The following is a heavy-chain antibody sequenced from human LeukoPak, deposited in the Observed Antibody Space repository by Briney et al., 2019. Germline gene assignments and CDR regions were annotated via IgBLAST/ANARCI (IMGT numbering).Heavy chain of an antibody. Sequence: SGPTLVNPTQTLTLTCTFSGFSLSSNEVGVGWIRQPPGQDLGWLALIYWNDVKSYNPSLKSRLTISKDTSKNQLVLTMTNVDPVDTATYYCAHRRTVTTFLYWGQGTLVTVSS. CDR1: GFSLSSNEVG. CDR2: IYWNDVK. V-gene: IGHV2-5*01. CDR3: AHRRTVTTFLY. D-gene: IGHD4-17*01. J-gene: IGHJ4*02.